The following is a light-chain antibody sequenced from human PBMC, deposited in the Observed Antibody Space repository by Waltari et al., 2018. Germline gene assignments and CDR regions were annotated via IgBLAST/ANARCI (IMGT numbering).Light chain of an antibody. J-gene: IGKJ1*01. V-gene: IGKV3D-15*01. Sequence: EIVMTQSPATLSLSPGASAPLSCRASQRVRRTFAWFQQKPGPPPRLLIYGTSTRATGIPARFSGSGSGTEFSLTISSLQPEDFATYYCQQYDYWPWTFGQGTRVEAK. CDR2: GTS. CDR3: QQYDYWPWT. CDR1: QRVRRT.